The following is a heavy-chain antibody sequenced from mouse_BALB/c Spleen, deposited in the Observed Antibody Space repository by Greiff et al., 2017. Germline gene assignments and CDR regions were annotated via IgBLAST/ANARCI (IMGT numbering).Heavy chain of an antibody. J-gene: IGHJ1*01. D-gene: IGHD2-1*01. CDR3: ARKGGNYGYFDV. CDR1: GYTFTDYA. CDR2: ISTYYGNT. Sequence: VQLQQSGPELVRPGVSVKISCKGSGYTFTDYAMHWVKQSHAKSLEWIGVISTYYGNTNYNQKFKGKATMTVDKSSSTAYMELARLTSEDSAIYYCARKGGNYGYFDVWGAGTTVTVSA. V-gene: IGHV1-67*01.